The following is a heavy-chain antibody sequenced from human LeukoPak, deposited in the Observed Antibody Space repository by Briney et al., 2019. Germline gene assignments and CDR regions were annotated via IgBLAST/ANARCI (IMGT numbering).Heavy chain of an antibody. CDR2: IYSGGST. V-gene: IGHV3-53*01. CDR3: AGARAYYYDSSGYSHKGFDY. CDR1: GFTFSSYS. D-gene: IGHD3-22*01. J-gene: IGHJ4*02. Sequence: PGGSLRLSCAASGFTFSSYSMNWVRQAPGKGLEWVSVIYSGGSTYYADSVKGRFTISRDNSKNTLYLQMNSLRAEDTAVYYCAGARAYYYDSSGYSHKGFDYWGQGTLVTVSS.